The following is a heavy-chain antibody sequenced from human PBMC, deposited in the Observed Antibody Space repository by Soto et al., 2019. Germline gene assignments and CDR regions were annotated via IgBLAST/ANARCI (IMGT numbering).Heavy chain of an antibody. V-gene: IGHV4-34*01. J-gene: IGHJ4*02. Sequence: QVQLQQWGAGLLKPSETLSLTCAVYGGSFSGYYWSWIRQPPRKGLEWIGEINHSGSTNYNPSLKSRVTISVDTSKNQFSLKLSSVTSADTAVYYCARGGGITFGGVIALYFDYWGQGTLVTVSS. CDR1: GGSFSGYY. CDR2: INHSGST. CDR3: ARGGGITFGGVIALYFDY. D-gene: IGHD3-16*02.